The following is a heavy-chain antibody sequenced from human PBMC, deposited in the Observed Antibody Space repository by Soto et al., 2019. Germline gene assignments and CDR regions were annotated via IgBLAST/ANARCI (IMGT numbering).Heavy chain of an antibody. J-gene: IGHJ4*02. V-gene: IGHV3-30*18. D-gene: IGHD3-16*01. CDR2: ISYDGSDT. Sequence: GGSLRLSCAASEFNFRGYAMHWVRQAPGKGLDWVALISYDGSDTYYIDSVKGRFTISRDNSNSTLYLQMNDLRVEDTAVYYCAKDLGYGTFGFDYWGQGTLVTVLL. CDR1: EFNFRGYA. CDR3: AKDLGYGTFGFDY.